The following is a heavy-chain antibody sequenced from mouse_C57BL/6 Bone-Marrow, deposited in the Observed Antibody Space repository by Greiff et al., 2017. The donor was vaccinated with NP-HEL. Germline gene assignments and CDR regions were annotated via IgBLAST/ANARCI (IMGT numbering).Heavy chain of an antibody. Sequence: VQVVESGAELVRPGTSVKVSCKASGYAFTNYLIEWVKQRPGQGLEWIGVINPGSGGTNYNEKFKGKATLTADKSSSTAYMQLSSLTSEDSAVYFCARLGRYFDYWGQGTTLTVSS. J-gene: IGHJ2*01. CDR3: ARLGRYFDY. CDR2: INPGSGGT. CDR1: GYAFTNYL. V-gene: IGHV1-54*01.